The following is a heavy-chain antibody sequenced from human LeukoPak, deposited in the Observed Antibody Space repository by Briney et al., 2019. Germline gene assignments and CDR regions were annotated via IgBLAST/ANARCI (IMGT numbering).Heavy chain of an antibody. D-gene: IGHD3-10*01. CDR3: ARSDYHNSGSHTVFDAFDI. CDR2: IDDSGNT. CDR1: GGSVSSGSYS. Sequence: SETLSLTCTVSGGSVSSGSYSWSWIRRPPGKGLEWIGYIDDSGNTNYNPSLKSQVTISVDKSKNQFSLKLSFVTAADTAMYYCARSDYHNSGSHTVFDAFDIWGQGTRVTVSS. J-gene: IGHJ3*02. V-gene: IGHV4-61*01.